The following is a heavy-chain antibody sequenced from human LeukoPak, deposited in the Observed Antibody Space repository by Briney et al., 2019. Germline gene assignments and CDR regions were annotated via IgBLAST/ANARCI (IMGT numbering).Heavy chain of an antibody. J-gene: IGHJ4*02. Sequence: SVKVSCKASGGTFISYTISWVRQAPGQGLEWMGRIIPILGIANYAQKFQGRVPITADKSTSTAYMELSSLRVDDTAVYYCVGGSGWVSDSWGQGTLVTVSS. CDR3: VGGSGWVSDS. V-gene: IGHV1-69*02. CDR2: IIPILGIA. D-gene: IGHD6-19*01. CDR1: GGTFISYT.